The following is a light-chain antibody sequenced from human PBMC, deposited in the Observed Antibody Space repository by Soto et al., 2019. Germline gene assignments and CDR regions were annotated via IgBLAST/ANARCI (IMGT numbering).Light chain of an antibody. CDR1: SGDVGAYNY. Sequence: QSVLTQPASVSGSPGQSITISCTGTSGDVGAYNYVSWFQQHPGKAPKLLIYEVSNRPSGVSNRFSGSKSGNTASLTISGLQAEDEADYYCSSYTRRNTVVFGGGTKLTVL. CDR2: EVS. V-gene: IGLV2-14*01. J-gene: IGLJ3*02. CDR3: SSYTRRNTVV.